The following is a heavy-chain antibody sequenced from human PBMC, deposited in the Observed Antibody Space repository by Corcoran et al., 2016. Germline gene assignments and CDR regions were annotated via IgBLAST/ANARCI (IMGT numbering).Heavy chain of an antibody. V-gene: IGHV5-10-1*03. D-gene: IGHD1-26*01. CDR2: IDPSDSYT. Sequence: EVQLVQSGAEVKKPGESLRISCKGSGYSFTSYWISWVRQMPGKGLEWMGRIDPSDSYTNYSPSFQGHVTISADKSISTAYLQWSSLKASDTAMSYCARHPLTVGATGHYFDYWGQGTLVTVSS. J-gene: IGHJ4*02. CDR3: ARHPLTVGATGHYFDY. CDR1: GYSFTSYW.